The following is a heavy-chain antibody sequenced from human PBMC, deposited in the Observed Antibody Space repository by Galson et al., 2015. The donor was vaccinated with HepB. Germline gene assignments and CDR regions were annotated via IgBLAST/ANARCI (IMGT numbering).Heavy chain of an antibody. CDR3: ATDVNDNSNYWGGMDV. Sequence: SCKVSGYTLIELSMHWVRQAPGKGLEWMGGFDPEYGETIYAQKFQGRVTLTEDTSTDTAYMELSSLRSEDTAVYYCATDVNDNSNYWGGMDVWVQGTTVTVSS. D-gene: IGHD3-22*01. J-gene: IGHJ6*02. CDR1: GYTLIELS. V-gene: IGHV1-24*01. CDR2: FDPEYGET.